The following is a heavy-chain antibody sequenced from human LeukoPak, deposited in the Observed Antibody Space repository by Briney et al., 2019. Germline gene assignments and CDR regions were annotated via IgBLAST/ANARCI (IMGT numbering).Heavy chain of an antibody. D-gene: IGHD3-10*01. CDR2: IYYSGST. J-gene: IGHJ6*03. Sequence: SETLSLTCTVSGGSISSYYWSWIRQPPGKGLEWIGYIYYSGSTNYNPSLKSRVTISVDTSKNQFSLKLSSVTAADTAVYYCARGEYYYGSGSYSMSGYMDVWGKGTTVTVSS. CDR3: ARGEYYYGSGSYSMSGYMDV. V-gene: IGHV4-59*01. CDR1: GGSISSYY.